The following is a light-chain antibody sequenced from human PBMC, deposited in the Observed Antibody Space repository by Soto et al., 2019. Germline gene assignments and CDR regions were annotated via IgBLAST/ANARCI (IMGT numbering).Light chain of an antibody. CDR3: QQYGSSPRVK. J-gene: IGKJ5*01. CDR1: QSVSSSY. CDR2: GAS. V-gene: IGKV3-20*01. Sequence: EIVVTQSPGTMSLSPGESATLSCRASQSVSSSYLAWYQQKPGQDPRLLIYGASSRDTGIPDRFSGSGSGKDVTLTISRLEPEDCAVYYCQQYGSSPRVKFGQGTRLAIK.